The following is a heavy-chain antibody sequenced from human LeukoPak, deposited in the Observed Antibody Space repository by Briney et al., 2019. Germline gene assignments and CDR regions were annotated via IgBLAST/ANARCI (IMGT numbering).Heavy chain of an antibody. J-gene: IGHJ4*02. Sequence: ASVKVSCKASGYTFTSYGISWVRQAPGQGLEWMGWISAYNGNTNYAQNLQGRVTMTTDTSTSTAYMELRSLRSDDTAVYYCARGPRVIAVAGSWGGDYWGQGTLVTVSS. V-gene: IGHV1-18*01. CDR1: GYTFTSYG. CDR2: ISAYNGNT. CDR3: ARGPRVIAVAGSWGGDY. D-gene: IGHD6-19*01.